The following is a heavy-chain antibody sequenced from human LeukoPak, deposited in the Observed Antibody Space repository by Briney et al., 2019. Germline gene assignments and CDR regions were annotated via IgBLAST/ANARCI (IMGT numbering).Heavy chain of an antibody. J-gene: IGHJ4*02. CDR1: GLTFCSYW. D-gene: IGHD6-6*01. CDR3: ARGLSGYASSLGY. CDR2: INSDGSST. V-gene: IGHV3-74*01. Sequence: GGCLSLSCAASGLTFCSYWTHWVSQARERGRVWVSRINSDGSSTSYADSVRGRFSISRHNGKNTLYLQMNSMRAEDTAVYYCARGLSGYASSLGYWGQGTLVTVSA.